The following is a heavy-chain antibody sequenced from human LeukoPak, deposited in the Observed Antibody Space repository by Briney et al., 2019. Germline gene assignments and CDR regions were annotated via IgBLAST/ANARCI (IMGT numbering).Heavy chain of an antibody. V-gene: IGHV3-48*03. CDR1: GFTFSSYE. J-gene: IGHJ6*02. CDR3: ASLYSSSWYGGGIVRTMDV. Sequence: GGSLRLSCAASGFTFSSYEMNWVRQAPGKGLEWASYISSSGSTIYYADSVKGRFTISRDNAKNSLYLQMNSLRAEDTAVYYCASLYSSSWYGGGIVRTMDVWGQGTTVTVSS. CDR2: ISSSGSTI. D-gene: IGHD6-13*01.